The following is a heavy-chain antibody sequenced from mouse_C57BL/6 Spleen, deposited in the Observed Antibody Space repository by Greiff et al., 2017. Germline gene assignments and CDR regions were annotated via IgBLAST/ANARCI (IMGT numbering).Heavy chain of an antibody. D-gene: IGHD1-1*01. V-gene: IGHV1-18*01. CDR1: GYTFTDYN. CDR3: SGSGYYGSKGGKNFGD. Sequence: VQLKESGPELVKPGASVKIPCKASGYTFTDYNMDWVKQSHGKSLEWIGDINPNNGGTIYNQKFKGKATLTVDKSSSTAYMELRSLTSEDTAVYYCSGSGYYGSKGGKNFGDWGKGTTVTVAS. CDR2: INPNNGGT. J-gene: IGHJ2*01.